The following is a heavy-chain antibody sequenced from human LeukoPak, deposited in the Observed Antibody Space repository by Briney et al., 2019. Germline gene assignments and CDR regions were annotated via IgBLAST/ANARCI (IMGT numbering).Heavy chain of an antibody. CDR1: GYXFTNYY. CDR3: ARDLNWFDP. V-gene: IGHV1-46*01. CDR2: INPSGGTT. J-gene: IGHJ5*02. Sequence: ASVKVSCKASGYXFTNYYMHWVRQAPGQGLEWMGIINPSGGTTSYAQKFQGRVTMTRDTSTSTVYMELSSLRSEDTAVYYCARDLNWFDPWGQGTLVTVSS.